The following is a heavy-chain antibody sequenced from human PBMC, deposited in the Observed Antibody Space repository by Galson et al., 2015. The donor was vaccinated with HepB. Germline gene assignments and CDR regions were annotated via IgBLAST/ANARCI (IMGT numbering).Heavy chain of an antibody. CDR1: GFTFSTYS. CDR3: ARVGGYAGYVFAY. J-gene: IGHJ4*02. Sequence: SLRLSCAASGFTFSTYSMSWVRLAPGKGLEWVSYISSGGSTIHYADSVKGRFTISRDNAKNSLSRQMNSLRDEDTAVYYCARVGGYAGYVFAYWGQGTLVTVSS. V-gene: IGHV3-48*02. CDR2: ISSGGSTI. D-gene: IGHD5-12*01.